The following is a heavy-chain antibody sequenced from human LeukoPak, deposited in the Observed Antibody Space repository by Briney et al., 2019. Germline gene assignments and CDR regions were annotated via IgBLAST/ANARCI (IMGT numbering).Heavy chain of an antibody. J-gene: IGHJ4*02. CDR2: INHSGSA. CDR1: GGPFSGYY. V-gene: IGHV4-34*01. CDR3: ARGQGTVTTH. Sequence: SETLSLTCAVSGGPFSGYYWTWIRQPPGKGLEWTGEINHSGSANYNPSLMSRVTISLDTSKNHFSLNLSSVTAADTAVYYCARGQGTVTTHWGQGTLVTVSS. D-gene: IGHD4-11*01.